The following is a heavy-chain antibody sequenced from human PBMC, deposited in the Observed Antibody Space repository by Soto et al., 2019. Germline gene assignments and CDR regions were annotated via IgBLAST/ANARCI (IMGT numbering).Heavy chain of an antibody. Sequence: AETLSLTCAASGVSIRNYYWSWIRQPPGKGLEWIGSVYESGVTNYNPSLESRVTISIDTSKSQFSLKLTSFTAADTAVYYCARDRFFDYWGQGTLVTVSS. CDR3: ARDRFFDY. J-gene: IGHJ4*02. CDR2: VYESGVT. CDR1: GVSIRNYY. V-gene: IGHV4-59*01. D-gene: IGHD3-16*01.